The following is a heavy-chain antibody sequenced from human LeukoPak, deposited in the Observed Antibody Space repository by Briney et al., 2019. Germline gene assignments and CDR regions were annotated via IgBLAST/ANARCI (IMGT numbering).Heavy chain of an antibody. Sequence: KPSQTLSLTCTVSGGSISSGSYYWSWIRQPAGKGLEWIGRIYTSGGTNYNPSLKSRVTISVDTSKNQFSLKLSSVTAADTAVYYCARVDLRYCSGGSCPFDYWGQGTLVTVSS. V-gene: IGHV4-61*02. CDR2: IYTSGGT. CDR3: ARVDLRYCSGGSCPFDY. CDR1: GGSISSGSYY. D-gene: IGHD2-15*01. J-gene: IGHJ4*02.